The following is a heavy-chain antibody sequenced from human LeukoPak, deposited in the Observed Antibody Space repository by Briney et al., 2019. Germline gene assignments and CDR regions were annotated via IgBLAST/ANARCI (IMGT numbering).Heavy chain of an antibody. D-gene: IGHD5-12*01. V-gene: IGHV3-53*01. Sequence: GGSLRLSCATSGFTVSSNYMNWVRQPPGKGLEWVSVIYSGGSTYYADSVKGRITISRDNSRNTLYLQMNSLRAEDTAVYYCARLSDYDSGFDYWGQGTLVTVSS. CDR2: IYSGGST. CDR3: ARLSDYDSGFDY. CDR1: GFTVSSNY. J-gene: IGHJ4*02.